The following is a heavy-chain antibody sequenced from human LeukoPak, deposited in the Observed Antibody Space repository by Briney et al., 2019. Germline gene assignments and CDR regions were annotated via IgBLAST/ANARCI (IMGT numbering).Heavy chain of an antibody. CDR1: GHSVTSDFY. D-gene: IGHD1-26*01. J-gene: IGHJ4*02. CDR3: ARAAHSGSLAPFDY. Sequence: SETLSLTCTVSGHSVTSDFYGGWIRQLPGKGLEWIGTIFHSGKTYYNPSLKSRVTILLDTSKNQFSLKLSSVTAADTAVYYCARAAHSGSLAPFDYWGQGTLVTVSS. CDR2: IFHSGKT. V-gene: IGHV4-38-2*02.